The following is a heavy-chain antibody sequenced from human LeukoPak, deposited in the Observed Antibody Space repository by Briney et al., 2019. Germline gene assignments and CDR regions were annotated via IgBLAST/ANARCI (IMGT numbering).Heavy chain of an antibody. CDR2: IYTSGGT. CDR1: GGSISSGSYY. CDR3: ARAAREHLDAFDI. Sequence: TLSPTCTVSGGSISSGSYYWSWIRQPAGKGLEWIGRIYTSGGTNYNPSLKSRVTISVDTSKNQFSLKLSSVTAADTAVYYCARAAREHLDAFDIWGQGTMVTVSS. D-gene: IGHD1-26*01. V-gene: IGHV4-61*02. J-gene: IGHJ3*02.